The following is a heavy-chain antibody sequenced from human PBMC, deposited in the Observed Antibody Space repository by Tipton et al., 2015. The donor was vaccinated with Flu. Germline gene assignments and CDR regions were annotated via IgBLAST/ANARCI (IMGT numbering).Heavy chain of an antibody. V-gene: IGHV4-4*07. CDR3: ARASHYGSTGYSMDY. CDR1: GGSISSYY. J-gene: IGHJ4*02. Sequence: TLSLTCSVSGGSISSYYWSWIRQPAGKGLEWIGRTYTSGSSNYNPSLKSRVTMSVDTSKNQFSLKLSSVTAADTAVYYCARASHYGSTGYSMDYWGQGTLVTVSS. D-gene: IGHD3-22*01. CDR2: TYTSGSS.